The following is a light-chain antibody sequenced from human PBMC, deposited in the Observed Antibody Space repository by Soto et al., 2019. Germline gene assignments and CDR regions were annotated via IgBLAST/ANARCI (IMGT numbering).Light chain of an antibody. Sequence: EIVLTQSPGTLSLSPGEGATVSCRASQSVRSRFLAWYQQKPGQAPRLLIYDASRRAPGIPDRFSGSGSGTDFTLTISILEPEDFAVFYCQQYGSSQITFGQGTRLEI. CDR3: QQYGSSQIT. CDR2: DAS. CDR1: QSVRSRF. J-gene: IGKJ5*01. V-gene: IGKV3-20*01.